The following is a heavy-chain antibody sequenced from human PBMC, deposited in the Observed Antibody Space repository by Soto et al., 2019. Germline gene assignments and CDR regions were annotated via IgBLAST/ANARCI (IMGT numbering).Heavy chain of an antibody. D-gene: IGHD6-13*01. V-gene: IGHV4-4*02. J-gene: IGHJ4*02. CDR3: ASARATIAAAAIFDC. Sequence: QVQLQESGPGLVKPSGTLSLTCAVSGGSISTSNWWSWVRQPAGKGLEWIGEVYRTGSTNYNPSLESRVIVSVDKSKNQFSLKLTSVTAADTAVYYCASARATIAAAAIFDCWGQGTLVTVSS. CDR2: VYRTGST. CDR1: GGSISTSNW.